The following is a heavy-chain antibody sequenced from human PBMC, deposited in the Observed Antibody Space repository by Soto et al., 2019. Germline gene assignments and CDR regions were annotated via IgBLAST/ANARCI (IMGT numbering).Heavy chain of an antibody. V-gene: IGHV5-51*01. Sequence: EVQLVQSGAEVKKPGESLKISCKGAGYSFTSYWIGWVRQMPGKGLEWMGIIYPGDSDTRYSPSFQGQVTISADKSISTAYLQWSSLKASETAMYYCASSSIAARRIYYGMDVWGQGTTVTVSS. CDR3: ASSSIAARRIYYGMDV. J-gene: IGHJ6*02. D-gene: IGHD6-6*01. CDR2: IYPGDSDT. CDR1: GYSFTSYW.